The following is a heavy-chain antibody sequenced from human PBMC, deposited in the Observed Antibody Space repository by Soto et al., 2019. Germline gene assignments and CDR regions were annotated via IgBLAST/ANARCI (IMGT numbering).Heavy chain of an antibody. J-gene: IGHJ4*02. Sequence: DVQLVESGGGLVQPGRSLRLSCAASGFTFDDYAMHWVRQAPGKGLEWVSGISWNSGSIGYADSVKGRFTISRDNAKNSLYLQMNSLRAEDTALYYCAKDYGEMTTVTGNFDYWGQGTLVTVSS. V-gene: IGHV3-9*01. CDR1: GFTFDDYA. CDR3: AKDYGEMTTVTGNFDY. D-gene: IGHD4-17*01. CDR2: ISWNSGSI.